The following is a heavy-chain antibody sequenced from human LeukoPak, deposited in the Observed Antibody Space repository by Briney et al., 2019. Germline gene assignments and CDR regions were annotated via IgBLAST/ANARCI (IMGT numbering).Heavy chain of an antibody. CDR3: ARGYSYGNYYFDY. J-gene: IGHJ4*02. CDR1: GGSFSGYY. Sequence: SETLSLTFAVYGGSFSGYYWSWIRQPPGKGLEWIGEINHSGSTNYNPSHKSRVTISVDTSKNQFSLKLSSVTAADTAVYYCARGYSYGNYYFDYWGQGTLVTVSS. V-gene: IGHV4-34*01. CDR2: INHSGST. D-gene: IGHD5-18*01.